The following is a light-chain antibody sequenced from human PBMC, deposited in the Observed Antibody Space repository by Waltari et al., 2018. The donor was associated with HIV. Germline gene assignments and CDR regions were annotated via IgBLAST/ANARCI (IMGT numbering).Light chain of an antibody. CDR2: STN. J-gene: IGLJ3*02. CDR3: VLYMGSGSCM. V-gene: IGLV8-61*01. CDR1: SGSVSTSYY. Sequence: QTVVTQEPSFSVSPGGTVTLTCGLSSGSVSTSYYPSWYQQTPGQAPRTFTYSTNTRSSGVPYRFSGSILGNKAALTITGAQADDESDYYCVLYMGSGSCMFGGGTKLTVL.